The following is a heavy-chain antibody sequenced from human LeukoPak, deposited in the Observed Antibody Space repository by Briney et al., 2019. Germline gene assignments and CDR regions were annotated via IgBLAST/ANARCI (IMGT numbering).Heavy chain of an antibody. J-gene: IGHJ4*02. CDR2: ISYDGSNK. CDR3: AKGPGYLDY. Sequence: GRSLRLSCAASGFTFSSYGMHWVRQAPGKGLEWVAVISYDGSNKYYADSVKGRFTISRDNSKNTLYLQMNSLRAEDTDVYYCAKGPGYLDYWGQGTLVTVSS. D-gene: IGHD3-10*01. CDR1: GFTFSSYG. V-gene: IGHV3-30*18.